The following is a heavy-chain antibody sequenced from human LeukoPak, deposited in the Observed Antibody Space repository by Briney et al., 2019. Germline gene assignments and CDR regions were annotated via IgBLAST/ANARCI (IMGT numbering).Heavy chain of an antibody. Sequence: ASVKVSCKASGYTFTSYAMHWVRQAPGQRLEWMGWINAGNGNTKYSQKFQGRVTITRDTSASTAYVELSSLRSEDTAVYYCARKPYSYGSGSYFDYWGQGTLVTVSS. D-gene: IGHD3-10*01. CDR3: ARKPYSYGSGSYFDY. CDR1: GYTFTSYA. V-gene: IGHV1-3*01. J-gene: IGHJ4*02. CDR2: INAGNGNT.